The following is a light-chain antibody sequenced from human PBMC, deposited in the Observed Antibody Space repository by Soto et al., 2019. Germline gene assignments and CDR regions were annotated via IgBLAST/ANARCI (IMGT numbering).Light chain of an antibody. V-gene: IGKV1-39*01. CDR3: QQANIFPLT. Sequence: DIQMTQSPSSLSASVGDRVTITCRASQSISSYLNWYQQKPGKAPKFLIYGASSLQSGVPSRFSGRGSGTNFTLTISGLQPEDFETYYCQQANIFPLTFGGGTKVDIK. J-gene: IGKJ4*01. CDR2: GAS. CDR1: QSISSY.